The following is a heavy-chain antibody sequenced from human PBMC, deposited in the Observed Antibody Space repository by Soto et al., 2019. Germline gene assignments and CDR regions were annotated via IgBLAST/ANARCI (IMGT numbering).Heavy chain of an antibody. CDR3: ARDLGSGYDPGDY. Sequence: QVQLVQSGAEVKKPGSSVKVSCKTSGDIFSGYSISWVRQAPGQGLEWMGGIIPIFGTTNYAQRFHGRVTITADKSTSTVYMELYSMKSEDTGVYYCARDLGSGYDPGDYWGKGTLVTVSS. D-gene: IGHD5-12*01. CDR1: GDIFSGYS. J-gene: IGHJ4*02. V-gene: IGHV1-69*14. CDR2: IIPIFGTT.